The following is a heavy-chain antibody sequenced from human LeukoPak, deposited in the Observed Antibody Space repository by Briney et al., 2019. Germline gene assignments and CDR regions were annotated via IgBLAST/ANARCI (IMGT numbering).Heavy chain of an antibody. Sequence: GGSLRLSCAASGFTFDDYAMHWVRQAPGKGLEWVSGIHWNSDIVGYADSVKGRFTISRDNSKNTLYLQMNSLRAEDTAVYYCAKDYNRAYYYGSGFDYWGQGTLVTVSS. CDR1: GFTFDDYA. D-gene: IGHD3-10*01. J-gene: IGHJ4*02. CDR3: AKDYNRAYYYGSGFDY. V-gene: IGHV3-9*01. CDR2: IHWNSDIV.